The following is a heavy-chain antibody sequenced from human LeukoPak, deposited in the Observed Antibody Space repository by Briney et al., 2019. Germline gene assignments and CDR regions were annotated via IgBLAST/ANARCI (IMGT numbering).Heavy chain of an antibody. Sequence: SEPLSLTCAVYGGLFRGYHWRWIPQPPGKALEWIGDINHCENTKHNPSLKSRVTISIDTAKNQFYLKLSSVTAADTAVYYCARGSSYILGPLYYYYGMDVWGQGTTVTVSS. CDR1: GGLFRGYH. CDR3: ARGSSYILGPLYYYYGMDV. J-gene: IGHJ6*02. V-gene: IGHV4-34*01. CDR2: INHCENT. D-gene: IGHD3-10*01.